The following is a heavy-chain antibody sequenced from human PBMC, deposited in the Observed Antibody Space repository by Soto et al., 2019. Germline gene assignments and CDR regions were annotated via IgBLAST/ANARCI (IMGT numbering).Heavy chain of an antibody. CDR2: INHSGST. Sequence: LSLTCAVYGGSFSAYHWSWIRQPPGKGLEWIGEINHSGSTKYNPSLKSRVTISVDTSKNQFSLKLSSVTAADTAVYYCARGMGAENTFYYYFGMAVWGQGTTVTVSS. CDR1: GGSFSAYH. J-gene: IGHJ6*02. D-gene: IGHD3-16*01. CDR3: ARGMGAENTFYYYFGMAV. V-gene: IGHV4-34*01.